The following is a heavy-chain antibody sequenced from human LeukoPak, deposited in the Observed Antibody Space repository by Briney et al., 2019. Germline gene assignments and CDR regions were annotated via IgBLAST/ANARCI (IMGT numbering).Heavy chain of an antibody. CDR2: IWHDGSHK. CDR1: GFTFSNAW. V-gene: IGHV3-33*08. CDR3: ARSSAYTSSWTSSYFDF. Sequence: GGSLRLSCAASGFTFSNAWMSWVRQAPGKGLEWVTVIWHDGSHKYYVDSVKGRFTISRDNSKNTVYLQMNSLRAEDTAVYYCARSSAYTSSWTSSYFDFWGQGALVTVSS. D-gene: IGHD6-13*01. J-gene: IGHJ4*02.